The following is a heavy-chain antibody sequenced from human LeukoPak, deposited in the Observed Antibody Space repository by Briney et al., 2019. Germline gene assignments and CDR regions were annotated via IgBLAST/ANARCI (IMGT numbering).Heavy chain of an antibody. J-gene: IGHJ3*02. V-gene: IGHV4-39*01. D-gene: IGHD3-22*01. Sequence: PPETLSLTCTVSGGSISSSSYSWGCIRQPPGKGLEWIGSIYYSGSTNYNPSLESQVTISVDTSKNQFSLKLSSVTAADTAVYYCARHADSSGYLDAFDIWGQGTMVTVSS. CDR3: ARHADSSGYLDAFDI. CDR2: IYYSGST. CDR1: GGSISSSSYS.